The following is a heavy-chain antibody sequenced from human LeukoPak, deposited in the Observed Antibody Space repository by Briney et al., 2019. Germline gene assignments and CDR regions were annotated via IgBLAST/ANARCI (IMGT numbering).Heavy chain of an antibody. J-gene: IGHJ3*02. CDR3: TRHGGRDYYGSSEDAFDI. CDR1: GFTFSSYS. CDR2: ISSSSSYI. D-gene: IGHD3-22*01. Sequence: GGSLRLSCAASGFTFSSYSMNWVRQAPGKGLEWVSSISSSSSYIYYADSVKGRFTISRDNSKNTLYLHMKSLRAEDTAVYYCTRHGGRDYYGSSEDAFDIWGQGTMVIVSS. V-gene: IGHV3-21*04.